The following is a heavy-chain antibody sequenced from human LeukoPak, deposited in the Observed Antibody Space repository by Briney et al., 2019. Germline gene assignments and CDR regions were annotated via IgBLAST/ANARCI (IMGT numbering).Heavy chain of an antibody. J-gene: IGHJ3*02. V-gene: IGHV3-30*03. CDR1: GFTFSSYG. D-gene: IGHD1-14*01. Sequence: GGSLRLSCAASGFTFSSYGMHWVRQAPGKGLEWVAVISYDGSNKYYADSVRGRFTISRDNSKNTLYLQMNSLRAEDTAVYYCARDIPGTTGGDAFDIWGQGTMVTVSS. CDR2: ISYDGSNK. CDR3: ARDIPGTTGGDAFDI.